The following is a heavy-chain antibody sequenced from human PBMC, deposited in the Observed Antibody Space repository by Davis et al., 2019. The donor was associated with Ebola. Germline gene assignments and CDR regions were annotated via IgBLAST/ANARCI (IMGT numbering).Heavy chain of an antibody. CDR1: GFTFSDYA. V-gene: IGHV3-23*01. J-gene: IGHJ3*01. CDR3: AKDLLVWFRPNNAFDL. CDR2: ISTSGGST. Sequence: GGSLRLSCVVSGFTFSDYAMSWVRQAPGRGLEWVSTISTSGGSTFYADSVRGRFAISRDNSKNTLFLQMDTLIVEDTAVYYCAKDLLVWFRPNNAFDLWGQGTMVIVSS. D-gene: IGHD2-21*01.